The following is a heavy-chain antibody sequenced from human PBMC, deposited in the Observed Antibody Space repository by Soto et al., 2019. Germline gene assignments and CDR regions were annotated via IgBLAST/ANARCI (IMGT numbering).Heavy chain of an antibody. Sequence: KTSETLSPTCTVSGNSIGSYNYYWGWIRQPPGKGLEWIGSVYYGGKTHYNPSLESRVTISVDTSKSQFYLSLSSVTATDTAVYYCARQEVVVVIAQTPFDYWGQGTPVTVS. CDR1: GNSIGSYNYY. CDR2: VYYGGKT. J-gene: IGHJ4*02. CDR3: ARQEVVVVIAQTPFDY. V-gene: IGHV4-39*01. D-gene: IGHD2-21*01.